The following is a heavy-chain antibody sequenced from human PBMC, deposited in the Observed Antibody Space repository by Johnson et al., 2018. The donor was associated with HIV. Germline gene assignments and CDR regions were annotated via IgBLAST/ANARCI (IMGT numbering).Heavy chain of an antibody. CDR3: ARANRGRNDAFDI. Sequence: HVHLLESGGGVVQPGSSLRLSCAASGFIFSSYGMHWVRQAPGQGLEWVAVISYDGSNKYYADSVKGRFTISRDNSKNTLYLQMNSLRAGDTAVYYCARANRGRNDAFDIWGQGTMVTVSS. CDR2: ISYDGSNK. CDR1: GFIFSSYG. J-gene: IGHJ3*02. D-gene: IGHD2-15*01. V-gene: IGHV3-30*19.